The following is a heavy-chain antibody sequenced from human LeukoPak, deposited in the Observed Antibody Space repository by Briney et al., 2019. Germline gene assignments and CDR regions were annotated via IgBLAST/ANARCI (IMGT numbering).Heavy chain of an antibody. V-gene: IGHV3-48*01. J-gene: IGHJ4*02. D-gene: IGHD5-18*01. CDR1: GFTFSDSS. CDR3: ARNLNTADDY. CDR2: ISSSSTTI. Sequence: GGSLTLSCTASGFTFSDSSMNWVRQAPGKGLEWLSYISSSSTTIYYADSVKGRFTISRDDDKNTQYLQMNSLRAEDTAVYYCARNLNTADDYWGQGILVTVSS.